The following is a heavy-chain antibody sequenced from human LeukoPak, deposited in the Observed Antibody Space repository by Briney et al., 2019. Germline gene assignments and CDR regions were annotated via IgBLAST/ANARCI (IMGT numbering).Heavy chain of an antibody. CDR1: GGSISNYY. J-gene: IGHJ4*02. CDR2: IYISGST. D-gene: IGHD6-13*01. Sequence: PSETLSLTCTVSGGSISNYYWSWIRQPAGKGLEWIGHIYISGSTNYNPSLKSRVTMSVDKSKSQFSLKLSSVTAADTAVYYCATFSSSWFFDYWGQGTLDTVSS. V-gene: IGHV4-4*07. CDR3: ATFSSSWFFDY.